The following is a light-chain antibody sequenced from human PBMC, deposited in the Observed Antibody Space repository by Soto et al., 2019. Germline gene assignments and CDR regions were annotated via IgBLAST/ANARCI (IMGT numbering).Light chain of an antibody. J-gene: IGLJ1*01. CDR3: GSWDSSLSAYV. Sequence: SALTQPPSVSAAPGQKVTISCSGSSSNIGGNSVSWYQQLPGTAPKLLIYDDNKRPSGIPDRFSGSKSGTSATLGITGFQTGDEADYYCGSWDSSLSAYVFGTGTRSPS. CDR1: SSNIGGNS. CDR2: DDN. V-gene: IGLV1-51*01.